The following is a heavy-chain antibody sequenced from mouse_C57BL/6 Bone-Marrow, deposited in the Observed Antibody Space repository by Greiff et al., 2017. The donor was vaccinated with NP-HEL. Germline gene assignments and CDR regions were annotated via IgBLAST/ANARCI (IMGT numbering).Heavy chain of an antibody. CDR3: ANFYFYY. CDR2: ISDGGSYT. V-gene: IGHV5-4*01. Sequence: EVQLMESGGGLVKPGGSLKLSCAASGFTFSSYAMSWVRQTPEKRLEWVATISDGGSYTYYTDNVKGRFTISRDNAKNNLYLQMSHLKAEDTAMYYCANFYFYYWGRGTTLTVTS. CDR1: GFTFSSYA. J-gene: IGHJ2*01.